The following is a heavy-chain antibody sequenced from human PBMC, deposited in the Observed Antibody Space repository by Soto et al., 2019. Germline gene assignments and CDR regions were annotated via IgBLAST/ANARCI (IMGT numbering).Heavy chain of an antibody. V-gene: IGHV3-48*01. J-gene: IGHJ5*01. D-gene: IGHD6-13*01. CDR3: ARHPERIAEIGWFLS. CDR2: ISSSSSTI. Sequence: GGSLRLSCAASEFTFSSYSMNWVRQAPGKGLEWVSYISSSSSTIYYADSVKGRFTISRDNAKNSLYLQMNSLRAEDTAVYYCARHPERIAEIGWFLSRGQGLLVPSPQ. CDR1: EFTFSSYS.